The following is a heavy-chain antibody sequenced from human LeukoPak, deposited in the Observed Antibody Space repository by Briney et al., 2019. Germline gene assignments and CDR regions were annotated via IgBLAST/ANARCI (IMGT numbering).Heavy chain of an antibody. J-gene: IGHJ4*02. D-gene: IGHD2-21*01. CDR1: GGSFSGYY. CDR2: INHSGST. V-gene: IGHV4-34*01. CDR3: ARRGPRRYYFDY. Sequence: SETLSLTCAVYGGSFSGYYWSWIRQPPGKGLEWIGEINHSGSTNYKPSVKSRVTISVDTSKNQFSLKLSSVTAADTAVYYCARRGPRRYYFDYWGQGTLVTVSS.